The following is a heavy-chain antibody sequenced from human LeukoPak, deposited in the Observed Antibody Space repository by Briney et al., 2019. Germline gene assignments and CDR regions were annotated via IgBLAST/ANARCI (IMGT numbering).Heavy chain of an antibody. Sequence: QPGGSLRLSCAASGVTFNSYWMHWVHQAPGKGLVWVSRITTDGSSTNYADSVQGRFTISRDNAKNTLYLQMYSLRAEDTAIYYGTRDADGNFDYWGQGTLVTVSS. CDR1: GVTFNSYW. CDR2: ITTDGSST. V-gene: IGHV3-74*01. CDR3: TRDADGNFDY. J-gene: IGHJ4*02. D-gene: IGHD2-15*01.